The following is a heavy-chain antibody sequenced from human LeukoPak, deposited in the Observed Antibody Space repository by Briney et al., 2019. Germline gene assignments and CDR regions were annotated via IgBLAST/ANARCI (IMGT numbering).Heavy chain of an antibody. CDR1: GYRFTSYW. Sequence: GESLKISCKGSGYRFTSYWIGWVRQMPGKGLEWMGIIYPGDSDTRYSPSFQGQVTISADKSISTAYLQWSSLKASDTAMYYCARPKFRYSSGLDRSFDYLGQGTLVTGSS. V-gene: IGHV5-51*01. CDR2: IYPGDSDT. D-gene: IGHD6-19*01. CDR3: ARPKFRYSSGLDRSFDY. J-gene: IGHJ4*02.